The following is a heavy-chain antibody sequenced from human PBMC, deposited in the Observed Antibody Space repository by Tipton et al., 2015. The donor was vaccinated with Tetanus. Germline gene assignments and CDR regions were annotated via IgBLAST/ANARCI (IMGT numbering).Heavy chain of an antibody. CDR1: EFSFSSYW. CDR3: AKFDGYDYWYFDY. V-gene: IGHV3-74*01. CDR2: INSDGSST. J-gene: IGHJ4*02. Sequence: SLRLSCAASEFSFSSYWMHWVRQVPGRGLVWVSRINSDGSSTDYADSVKGRFTISRDNSKNTLSLQMSSLRAEDTAVYYCAKFDGYDYWYFDYWGQGTLVTVSS. D-gene: IGHD5-12*01.